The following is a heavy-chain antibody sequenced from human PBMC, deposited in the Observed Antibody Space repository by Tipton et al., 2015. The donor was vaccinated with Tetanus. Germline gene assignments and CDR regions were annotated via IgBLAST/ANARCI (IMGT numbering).Heavy chain of an antibody. CDR3: ARTVGGAGSYYKGKFYFDH. CDR2: INHSGGT. D-gene: IGHD3-10*01. V-gene: IGHV4-34*01. Sequence: TLSLTCAVYGGSFNNYYWSWIRQSPGKGLEWIGEINHSGGTNYRPSLKSRVTISLDTSMNRFTLKLDSVTVADTAMYYCARTVGGAGSYYKGKFYFDHWGQGTQVTVSS. CDR1: GGSFNNYY. J-gene: IGHJ4*02.